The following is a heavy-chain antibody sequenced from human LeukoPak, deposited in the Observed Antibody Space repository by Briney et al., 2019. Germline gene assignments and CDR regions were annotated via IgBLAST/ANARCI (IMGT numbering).Heavy chain of an antibody. CDR1: GGSISSYY. D-gene: IGHD5-18*01. J-gene: IGHJ4*02. CDR2: IYYSGST. Sequence: SETLSLTCTVSGGSISSYYWSWIRQPPGKGLEWIGYIYYSGSTNYNPSLKSRVTISVGTSKNQFSLKLSSVTAADTVVYYCARAGMGYSYGTFDYWGQGTPVTVSS. V-gene: IGHV4-59*01. CDR3: ARAGMGYSYGTFDY.